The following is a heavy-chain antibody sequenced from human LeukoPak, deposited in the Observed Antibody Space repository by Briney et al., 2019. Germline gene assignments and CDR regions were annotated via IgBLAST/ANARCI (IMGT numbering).Heavy chain of an antibody. CDR3: ARYPGPRPHLDY. J-gene: IGHJ4*02. CDR1: GFTFSSYS. V-gene: IGHV3-48*01. CDR2: ISSSSSNI. Sequence: GGSLRLSCAASGFTFSSYSMNWVRQAPGKGLEWASYISSSSSNIYYADSVKGRFTISRDNAKNSLYLQMNSLRAEDTAVYYCARYPGPRPHLDYWGQGTLVTVSS.